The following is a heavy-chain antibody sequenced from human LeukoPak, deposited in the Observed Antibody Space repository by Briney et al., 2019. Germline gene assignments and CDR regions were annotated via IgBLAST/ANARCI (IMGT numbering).Heavy chain of an antibody. J-gene: IGHJ4*02. D-gene: IGHD6-19*01. V-gene: IGHV3-53*01. CDR2: IYRGGST. Sequence: GGSLRLSCAASGFTVSSNYMSWVRQAPGKGLEWVSVIYRGGSTYYADSVKGRFTISRDNAKNSLYLQMNSLRAEDTAVYYCARGLLDWLTIAVADYYFDYWGQGTLVTVSS. CDR1: GFTVSSNY. CDR3: ARGLLDWLTIAVADYYFDY.